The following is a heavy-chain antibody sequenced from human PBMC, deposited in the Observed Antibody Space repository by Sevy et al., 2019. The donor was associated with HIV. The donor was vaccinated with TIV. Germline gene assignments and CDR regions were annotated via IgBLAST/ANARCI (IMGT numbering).Heavy chain of an antibody. J-gene: IGHJ6*02. Sequence: ASVKVSCKASGGTFSSYAISWVRQAPGQGLEWMGGIIPIFGTANYAQKFQGRVTITADESTSTDYMELSSLRSEDTAVYYCARRSPHFFQYYEFWSGYPYYYGMDVWGQGTTVTVSS. CDR3: ARRSPHFFQYYEFWSGYPYYYGMDV. D-gene: IGHD3-3*01. CDR2: IIPIFGTA. CDR1: GGTFSSYA. V-gene: IGHV1-69*13.